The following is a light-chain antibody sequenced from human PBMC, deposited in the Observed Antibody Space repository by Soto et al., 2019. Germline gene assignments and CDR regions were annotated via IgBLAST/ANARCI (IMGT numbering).Light chain of an antibody. CDR1: QSVYRS. Sequence: EIVLTQSPATLSLSPGERATLSCRASQSVYRSLAWYQQKPGQAPRLLIYDASNRATGVPARFSGSGSGTDFNLTISSIEPEDFAVYYCQQRNDLRRGTFGQGTRMENK. CDR2: DAS. J-gene: IGKJ5*01. CDR3: QQRNDLRRGT. V-gene: IGKV3-11*01.